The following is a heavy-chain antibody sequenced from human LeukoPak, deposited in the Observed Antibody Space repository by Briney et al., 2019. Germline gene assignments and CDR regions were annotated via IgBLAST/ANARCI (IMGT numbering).Heavy chain of an antibody. CDR3: ASPYYYDSSGYYGDAFDI. CDR2: IYYSGST. D-gene: IGHD3-22*01. Sequence: PSQTLSLTCTVSGGSISSGDYYWSWIRQAPGKGLEWIGYIYYSGSTYYNPSLKSRVSISIDTSKNQFSLKLSSVTAADTAVYYCASPYYYDSSGYYGDAFDIWGQGTMVTVSS. J-gene: IGHJ3*02. V-gene: IGHV4-30-4*01. CDR1: GGSISSGDYY.